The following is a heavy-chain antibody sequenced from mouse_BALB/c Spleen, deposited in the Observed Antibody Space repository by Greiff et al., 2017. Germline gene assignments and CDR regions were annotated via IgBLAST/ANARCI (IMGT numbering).Heavy chain of an antibody. CDR3: ARRDDYYGHGGYYAMDY. D-gene: IGHD1-2*01. V-gene: IGHV1-18*01. CDR1: GYSFTGYT. CDR2: INPYNGGT. J-gene: IGHJ4*01. Sequence: EVQLQQSGPELVKPGASMKISCKASGYSFTGYTMNWVKQSHGKNLEWIGLINPYNGGTSYNQKFKGKATLTVDKSSSTAYMELLSLTSEDSAVYYCARRDDYYGHGGYYAMDYWGQGTSVTVSS.